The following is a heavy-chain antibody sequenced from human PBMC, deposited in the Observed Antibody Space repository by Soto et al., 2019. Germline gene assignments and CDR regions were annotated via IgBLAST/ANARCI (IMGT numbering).Heavy chain of an antibody. CDR2: IYYSGST. Sequence: SETLSLTCTVSGGSISSGGYYWSWIRQHPGKGLEWIGYIYYSGSTYYNPSLKSRVTISVDTSKNQFSLKLSSVTAADTAVYYCARDSEVYYDSSGYHHAFDIGGQGTMVTVSS. J-gene: IGHJ3*02. D-gene: IGHD3-22*01. CDR3: ARDSEVYYDSSGYHHAFDI. CDR1: GGSISSGGYY. V-gene: IGHV4-31*03.